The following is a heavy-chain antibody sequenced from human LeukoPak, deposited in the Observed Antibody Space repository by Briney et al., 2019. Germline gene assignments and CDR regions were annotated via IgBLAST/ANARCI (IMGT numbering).Heavy chain of an antibody. D-gene: IGHD5-24*01. CDR1: GGSFSGYY. CDR3: ARGYGKLPVDY. CDR2: INHSGST. Sequence: SETLSLTCAVYGGSFSGYYWSWIRQPPGKGLEWIGEINHSGSTNYNPSLKSRVTISLDTSKKQFSLKLTSVTAADTAVYYCARGYGKLPVDYWGQGTLVTVSS. V-gene: IGHV4-34*01. J-gene: IGHJ4*02.